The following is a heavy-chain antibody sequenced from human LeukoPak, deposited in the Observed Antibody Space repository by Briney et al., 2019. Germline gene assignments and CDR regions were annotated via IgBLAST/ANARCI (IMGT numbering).Heavy chain of an antibody. CDR3: AELGITMIGGV. Sequence: GGSLRLSCAASGFTFSSYAMNWVRQAPGKGLEWVSYISSSGSTIYYADSVKGRFTISRDNAKNSLYLQMNSLRAEDTAVYYCAELGITMIGGVWGKGTTVTVSS. CDR1: GFTFSSYA. CDR2: ISSSGSTI. J-gene: IGHJ6*04. V-gene: IGHV3-48*03. D-gene: IGHD3-10*02.